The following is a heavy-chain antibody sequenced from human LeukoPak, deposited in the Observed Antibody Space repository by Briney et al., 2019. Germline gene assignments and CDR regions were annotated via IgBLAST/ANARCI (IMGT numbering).Heavy chain of an antibody. Sequence: PGGSLRLSCAASGFTFSSYAMSWVRQAPGKGLEWVSAISGSGGSTYYADSVKGRFTISRDNSKNTLYLQMSSLRAEDTAVYYCAKGSGYYPILDYWGQGTLVTVSS. V-gene: IGHV3-23*01. CDR1: GFTFSSYA. D-gene: IGHD3-3*01. CDR2: ISGSGGST. J-gene: IGHJ4*02. CDR3: AKGSGYYPILDY.